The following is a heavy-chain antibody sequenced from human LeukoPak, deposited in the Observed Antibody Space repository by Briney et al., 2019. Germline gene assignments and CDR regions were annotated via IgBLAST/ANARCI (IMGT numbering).Heavy chain of an antibody. CDR1: GGSISSGVYY. J-gene: IGHJ4*02. D-gene: IGHD3-22*01. CDR2: IYYSGST. V-gene: IGHV4-30-4*01. CDR3: ARGGYYDSSGLYY. Sequence: SETLSLTCTVSGGSISSGVYYWSWIRQPPGKGLEWIGYIYYSGSTYYNPSLKSRVTISVDTSKNQFSLKLSSVTAADTAVYYCARGGYYDSSGLYYWGQGTLVTVSS.